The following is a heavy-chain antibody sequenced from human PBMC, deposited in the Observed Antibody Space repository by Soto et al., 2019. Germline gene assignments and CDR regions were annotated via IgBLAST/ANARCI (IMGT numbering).Heavy chain of an antibody. D-gene: IGHD1-20*01. CDR3: ARPQGEVWRYNWFDP. Sequence: SETLSLTCTVSGGSISSRSHYWSWIRQPPGKGLEWIGNIYYSGSTNYNPSLKSRVTISVDTSKNQFSLKLSSVTAADTAVYYCARPQGEVWRYNWFDPWGQGTLVTVSS. J-gene: IGHJ5*02. CDR1: GGSISSRSHY. CDR2: IYYSGST. V-gene: IGHV4-39*01.